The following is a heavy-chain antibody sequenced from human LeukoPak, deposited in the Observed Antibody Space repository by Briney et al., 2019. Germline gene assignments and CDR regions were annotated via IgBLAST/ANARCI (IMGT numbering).Heavy chain of an antibody. CDR2: ISAYNGNT. D-gene: IGHD3-10*01. CDR3: AGEVRGVIGDY. Sequence: GASVKVSCKASGYTFTSYGISWVRQAPGQGLEWMGWISAYNGNTNYAQKLQGRVTMTTDTSTSTVYMELSSLRSEDTAVYYCAGEVRGVIGDYWGQGTLVTVSS. J-gene: IGHJ4*02. V-gene: IGHV1-18*01. CDR1: GYTFTSYG.